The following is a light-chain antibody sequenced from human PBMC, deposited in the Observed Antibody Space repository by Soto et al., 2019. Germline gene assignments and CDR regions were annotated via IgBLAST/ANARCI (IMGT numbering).Light chain of an antibody. J-gene: IGKJ3*01. V-gene: IGKV3-15*01. CDR2: GAS. CDR1: QSVSSN. Sequence: EIVLTQSPGTLSLSPGERATLSCRASQSVSSNFAWYQQKPGQAPRLLLYGASSRATAIPATFRGSGSGTEFTLTISRLQSEDFAVYYCQQYNNSPFTFGGGTKVDIK. CDR3: QQYNNSPFT.